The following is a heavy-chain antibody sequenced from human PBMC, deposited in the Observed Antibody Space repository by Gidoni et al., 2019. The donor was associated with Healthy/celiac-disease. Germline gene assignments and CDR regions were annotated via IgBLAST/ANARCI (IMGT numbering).Heavy chain of an antibody. J-gene: IGHJ4*02. Sequence: EVQLLESGGGLVQPGGSLRLSCAASGFTFSSYAMSWVRQATGKGLEWVSAISGSGGSPYYADSVKGRFTISRDNAKNTLYLQMNSLRAEDTAVYYCAKETYGDSLFDYWGQGTLVTVSS. V-gene: IGHV3-23*01. CDR2: ISGSGGSP. D-gene: IGHD4-17*01. CDR3: AKETYGDSLFDY. CDR1: GFTFSSYA.